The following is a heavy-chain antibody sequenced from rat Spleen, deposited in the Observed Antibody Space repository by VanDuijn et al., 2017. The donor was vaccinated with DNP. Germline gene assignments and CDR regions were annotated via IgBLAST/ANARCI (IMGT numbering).Heavy chain of an antibody. J-gene: IGHJ2*01. CDR2: ISYEGSST. Sequence: EVQLVESGGGLVQPGRSLKLSCAASGFTFNNYGMAWVRQAPKKGLEWVAYISYEGSSTYYGDSVKGRFTMSRDNAKSTLYLQMNSLRSEDTAIYYCARGNYPGINTFDYWGQGVMVTVSS. D-gene: IGHD1-4*01. V-gene: IGHV5-22*01. CDR3: ARGNYPGINTFDY. CDR1: GFTFNNYG.